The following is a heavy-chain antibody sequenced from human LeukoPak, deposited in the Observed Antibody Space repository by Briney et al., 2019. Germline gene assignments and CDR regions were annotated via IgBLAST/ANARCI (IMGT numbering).Heavy chain of an antibody. J-gene: IGHJ4*02. CDR3: VKDNPLDY. CDR1: GFTFDDYG. CDR2: INWNGGST. V-gene: IGHV3-20*04. D-gene: IGHD1-14*01. Sequence: GGSLRLSCAASGFTFDDYGLSWVRQAPGKGLEWVSTINWNGGSTGYADSVKGRFTISRDNSKNTLYLHINSLRAEDTAVYYCVKDNPLDYWGQGTLVIVSS.